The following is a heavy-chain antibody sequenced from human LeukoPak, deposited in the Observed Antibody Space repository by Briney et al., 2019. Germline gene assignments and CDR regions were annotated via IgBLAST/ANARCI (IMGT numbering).Heavy chain of an antibody. Sequence: GGSLRLSCAASRFTFRNYEMNWVRQAPGKGLEWVSYISHSGSTIYYADSVKGRFTISRDNAKNSLYLQMNSLRAEDTAVYYCHGPSIAGNWFDPWGQGTLVTVSS. CDR1: RFTFRNYE. D-gene: IGHD6-6*01. V-gene: IGHV3-48*03. CDR3: HGPSIAGNWFDP. J-gene: IGHJ5*02. CDR2: ISHSGSTI.